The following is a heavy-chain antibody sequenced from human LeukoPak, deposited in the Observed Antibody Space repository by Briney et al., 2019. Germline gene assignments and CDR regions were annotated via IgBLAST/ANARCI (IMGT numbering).Heavy chain of an antibody. J-gene: IGHJ5*02. CDR2: ISSRSSYI. CDR1: GFTFSSYS. D-gene: IGHD3-22*01. CDR3: ARDMGREYYYDSSGYPEA. Sequence: GGSLRLSCAASGFTFSSYSMNWVRQAPGKGLEWVSSISSRSSYIYYADSVKGRFTISRDNAKNSLYLQMNSLRAEDTAVYYCARDMGREYYYDSSGYPEAWGQGTLVTVSS. V-gene: IGHV3-21*01.